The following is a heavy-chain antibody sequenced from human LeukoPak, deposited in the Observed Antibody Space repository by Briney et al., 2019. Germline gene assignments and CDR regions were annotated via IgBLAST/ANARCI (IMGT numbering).Heavy chain of an antibody. CDR2: IGKDGRGK. CDR3: ARGSGYSSSWYWDPRAEYFQH. CDR1: GFTFSSYW. Sequence: GGSLRLSCAASGFTFSSYWMGWVRQAPGKGLEWVANIGKDGRGKNYLDSVKGRFTISRDNAKNSLYLQMNSLRAEDTAVYYCARGSGYSSSWYWDPRAEYFQHWGQGTLVTVSS. V-gene: IGHV3-7*01. D-gene: IGHD6-13*01. J-gene: IGHJ1*01.